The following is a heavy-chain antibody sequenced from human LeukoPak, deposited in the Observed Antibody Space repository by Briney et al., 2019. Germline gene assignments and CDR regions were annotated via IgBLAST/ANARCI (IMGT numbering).Heavy chain of an antibody. J-gene: IGHJ4*02. CDR1: GFTFSSFA. Sequence: GGSLRLSCVASGFTFSSFAMSWVRQAPGKGLEWVSSIGGSGVNTYYADSLKSRFSISRDNSQNTLYLQMGSLRVEDTAIFYCAKVRSATGMTTTYFDYWGQGTLVTVSS. CDR3: AKVRSATGMTTTYFDY. D-gene: IGHD1-26*01. V-gene: IGHV3-23*01. CDR2: IGGSGVNT.